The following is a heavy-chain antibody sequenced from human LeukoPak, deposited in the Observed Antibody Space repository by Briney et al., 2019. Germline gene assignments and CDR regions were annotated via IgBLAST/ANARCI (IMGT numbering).Heavy chain of an antibody. CDR1: GGSFSGYY. CDR2: INHSGST. D-gene: IGHD2-2*02. J-gene: IGHJ4*02. V-gene: IGHV4-34*01. Sequence: SETLSLTCAVYGGSFSGYYWSWIRQPPGKGLEWIGEINHSGSTNYNPSLKSRVTISVDTSKNQFSLELSSVTAADTAVYYCARDGCSNTSCYTGRGATDYWGQGTLVTVSS. CDR3: ARDGCSNTSCYTGRGATDY.